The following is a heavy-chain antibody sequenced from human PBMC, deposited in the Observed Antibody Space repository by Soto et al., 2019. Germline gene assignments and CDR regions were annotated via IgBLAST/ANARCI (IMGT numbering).Heavy chain of an antibody. CDR3: ARSYNLYGMDV. J-gene: IGHJ6*02. D-gene: IGHD3-10*01. V-gene: IGHV4-31*11. CDR2: IYYSGST. Sequence: QVQLQESGPGLVKPSQTLSLTCAVSGGSISSGGYFWSWIRQHPGKGLEWIGYIYYSGSTSYNPSLKSRVTISVDTSKNQFSLKLSFVTAADTAVYYCARSYNLYGMDVWGQGTTVTVSS. CDR1: GGSISSGGYF.